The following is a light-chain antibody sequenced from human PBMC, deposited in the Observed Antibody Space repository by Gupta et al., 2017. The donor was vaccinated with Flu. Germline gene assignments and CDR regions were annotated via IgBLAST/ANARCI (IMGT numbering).Light chain of an antibody. V-gene: IGLV1-40*01. J-gene: IGLJ3*02. Sequence: QPVLPSPPSLSRAPGQRATITRTGSSSNIGAGYDVHWYQQLPGTAPKRLIHGNSNRPSGVPDRFSGSKSGTSASLAITGLQAEDEADYYCQSYDSSLSGSVFGGGTKLTVL. CDR2: GNS. CDR1: SSNIGAGYD. CDR3: QSYDSSLSGSV.